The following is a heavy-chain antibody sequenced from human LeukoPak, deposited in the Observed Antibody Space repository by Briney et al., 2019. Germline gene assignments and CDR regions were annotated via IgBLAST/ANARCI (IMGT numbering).Heavy chain of an antibody. J-gene: IGHJ4*02. CDR3: ARGRAAAGRPYYFDY. D-gene: IGHD6-13*01. CDR2: IKSDETST. CDR1: GFTFSSYS. Sequence: GGSLRLSCAASGFTFSSYSMNWVRQAPGKGLEWVSRIKSDETSTTYADSVKGRFTISRDNAKNTLYLQMNSLRAEDAAVYYCARGRAAAGRPYYFDYWGQGTLVTVSS. V-gene: IGHV3-74*01.